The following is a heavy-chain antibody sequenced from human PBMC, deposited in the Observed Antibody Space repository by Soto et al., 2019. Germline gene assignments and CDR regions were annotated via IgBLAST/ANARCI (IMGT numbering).Heavy chain of an antibody. CDR1: GFTFSRYS. D-gene: IGHD3-16*01. CDR2: INDNGRST. J-gene: IGHJ4*02. CDR3: ARVGDNAAYDY. Sequence: GGSLRLSCAASGFTFSRYSMHWVRQAPGKGLQYVSAINDNGRSTFYADSVKGRFTISRDNSKNTLYLQMGSLRLDDMAVYYCARVGDNAAYDYWGQGTLVTVSS. V-gene: IGHV3-64*02.